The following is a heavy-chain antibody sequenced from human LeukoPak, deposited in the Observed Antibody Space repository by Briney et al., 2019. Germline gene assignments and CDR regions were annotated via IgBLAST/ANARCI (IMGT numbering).Heavy chain of an antibody. Sequence: GGSLRLSCAASGFTFSDYYMSWIRQAPGKGLEWVSYISSSGSTIKYADSVKGRFTISRDNAKNSLYLQMNSLRAEDTAVYYCARHYYDDSGYSCFDYWGQGTLVTVSS. D-gene: IGHD3-22*01. J-gene: IGHJ4*02. CDR3: ARHYYDDSGYSCFDY. CDR1: GFTFSDYY. V-gene: IGHV3-11*04. CDR2: ISSSGSTI.